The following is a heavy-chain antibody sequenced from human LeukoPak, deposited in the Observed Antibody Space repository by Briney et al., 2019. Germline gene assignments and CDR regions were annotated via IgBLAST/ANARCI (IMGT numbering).Heavy chain of an antibody. CDR3: ARGLYYSGSGRTFDS. CDR1: DDSFSAYY. CDR2: INHSGST. J-gene: IGHJ4*02. Sequence: SETLSLTCVVYDDSFSAYYWSWIRQPPGKGLEWIGEINHSGSTNYSPSLKSRVTMSVDTSKNHFSLKLSSVTAADTAMYFCARGLYYSGSGRTFDSWGQGTLVTVSS. D-gene: IGHD3-10*01. V-gene: IGHV4-34*01.